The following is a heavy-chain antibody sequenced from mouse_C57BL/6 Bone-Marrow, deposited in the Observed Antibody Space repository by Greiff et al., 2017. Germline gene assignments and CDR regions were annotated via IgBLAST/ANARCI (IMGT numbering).Heavy chain of an antibody. CDR1: GYTFTSYW. V-gene: IGHV1-55*01. Sequence: QVQLQQPGAELVKPGASVKMSCKASGYTFTSYWITWVKQRPGQGLEWIGDIYPTSGRTNYNETFKSKAILTVDTSSNPAYMQLSSLTSEDSAVFYCARSGPLGRSFDYWGQGTTLTVSS. CDR3: ARSGPLGRSFDY. D-gene: IGHD4-1*01. CDR2: IYPTSGRT. J-gene: IGHJ2*01.